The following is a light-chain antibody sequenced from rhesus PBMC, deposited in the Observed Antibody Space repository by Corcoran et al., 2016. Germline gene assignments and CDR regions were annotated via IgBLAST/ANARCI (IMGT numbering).Light chain of an antibody. CDR2: KAS. Sequence: DIQMTQSPSSLSASVGDRVTITCRASENVKNYLYWYQQKPGKAPNLLNYKASTLQSGVPSRFIGSGSGKDFTLTISSLQPEDFATYYCQHSYGMPLTFGGGPKVELK. CDR1: ENVKNY. V-gene: IGKV1-74*01. CDR3: QHSYGMPLT. J-gene: IGKJ4*01.